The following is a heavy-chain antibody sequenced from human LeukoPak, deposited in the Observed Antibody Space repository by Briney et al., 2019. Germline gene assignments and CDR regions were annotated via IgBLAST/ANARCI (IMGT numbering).Heavy chain of an antibody. V-gene: IGHV3-33*01. CDR2: IWYDGTNK. J-gene: IGHJ4*02. CDR3: ARTRYNSGRGDY. Sequence: GRSLRLSCAVSGFTFSDYGMHWVRQAPGKGLEWVAVIWYDGTNKYYADSVEGRFTISRDNSKNTLYLQMNSLRAEDTAVYYCARTRYNSGRGDYWGQGTPVTVSP. D-gene: IGHD6-19*01. CDR1: GFTFSDYG.